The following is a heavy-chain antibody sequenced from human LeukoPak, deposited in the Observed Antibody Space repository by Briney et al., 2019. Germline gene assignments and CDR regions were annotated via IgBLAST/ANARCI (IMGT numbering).Heavy chain of an antibody. CDR3: ARLAVCGGDCFAFDI. D-gene: IGHD2-21*02. CDR2: IYYSGST. Sequence: SETLSLTCTVSGGSISSYYWSWIRQPPGKGLEWIGYIYYSGSTNYNPSLESRVTISVDTSKNQFSLKLSSVTAADTAVYYCARLAVCGGDCFAFDIWGQGTMVTVSS. V-gene: IGHV4-59*01. CDR1: GGSISSYY. J-gene: IGHJ3*02.